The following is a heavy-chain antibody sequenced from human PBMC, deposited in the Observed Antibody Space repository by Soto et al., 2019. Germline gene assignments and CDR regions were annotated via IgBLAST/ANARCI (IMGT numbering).Heavy chain of an antibody. Sequence: SETLSLTCTVSGGSVTGDEDYWTWIRQSPGKGLEWIGYISNSGSTGYNPSLKTRLSMSVDRSKNQFTLRLTSVTAADTAVYFCATESGSTYGYFDHWGQGTQVTVSS. CDR3: ATESGSTYGYFDH. D-gene: IGHD5-18*01. CDR2: ISNSGST. CDR1: GGSVTGDEDY. J-gene: IGHJ4*02. V-gene: IGHV4-30-4*01.